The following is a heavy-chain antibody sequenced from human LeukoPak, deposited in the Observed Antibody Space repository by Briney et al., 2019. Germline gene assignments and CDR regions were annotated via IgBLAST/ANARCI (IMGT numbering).Heavy chain of an antibody. CDR3: ARGDYYDSSGYYYDY. D-gene: IGHD3-22*01. CDR2: ISSSSSYI. CDR1: GFTFSNHW. V-gene: IGHV3-21*01. J-gene: IGHJ4*02. Sequence: GGSLRLSCAASGFTFSNHWMSWVRQAPGKGLEWVSSISSSSSYIYYADSVKGRFTISRDNAKNSLYLQMNSLRAEDTAVYYCARGDYYDSSGYYYDYWGQGTLVTVS.